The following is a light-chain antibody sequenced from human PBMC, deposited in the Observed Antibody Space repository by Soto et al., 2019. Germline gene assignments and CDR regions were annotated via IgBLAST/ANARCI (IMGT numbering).Light chain of an antibody. J-gene: IGKJ1*01. CDR1: QSLMHITGETF. CDR3: LQYETYWT. V-gene: IGKV2-29*02. CDR2: EVS. Sequence: DVVMTQTPLSLSVAPGQPASISCKSSQSLMHITGETFLFWYLQKPGQSPQLLIYEVSTRVSGVPDRFSGSGSGTEFTLTISSLQPDDFATYYCLQYETYWTFGQGTQVDIK.